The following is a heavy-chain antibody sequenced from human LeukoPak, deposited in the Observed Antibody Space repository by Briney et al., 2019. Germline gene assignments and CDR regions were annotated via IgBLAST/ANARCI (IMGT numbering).Heavy chain of an antibody. Sequence: SETLSLTCAVYVGSFSGHYWSWIRQPPGKGLEWIGEVNYSGSTNYSPSFKSRVTISADTSKSQFSLKLRSVTAADTAVYYCARHGNYDFWSGYSQGAFDIWGLGTMVTVSS. J-gene: IGHJ3*02. CDR3: ARHGNYDFWSGYSQGAFDI. CDR2: VNYSGST. D-gene: IGHD3-3*01. V-gene: IGHV4-34*01. CDR1: VGSFSGHY.